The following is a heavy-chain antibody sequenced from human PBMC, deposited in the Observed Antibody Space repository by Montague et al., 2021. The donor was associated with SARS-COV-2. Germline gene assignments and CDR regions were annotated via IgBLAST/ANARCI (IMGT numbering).Heavy chain of an antibody. CDR1: GGSISSSSYY. J-gene: IGHJ3*01. Sequence: SETLSLTCTVSGGSISSSSYYWGWIRQPPGKGLEWIGSIYYSGSTYYNPSLKSRVTLSVDTSKNQFSLKLSSATAADTAVYYCARHGLAGIAICGVVTPRGCFDXWGQGTMVTVSS. V-gene: IGHV4-39*01. CDR3: ARHGLAGIAICGVVTPRGCFDX. D-gene: IGHD3-3*01. CDR2: IYYSGST.